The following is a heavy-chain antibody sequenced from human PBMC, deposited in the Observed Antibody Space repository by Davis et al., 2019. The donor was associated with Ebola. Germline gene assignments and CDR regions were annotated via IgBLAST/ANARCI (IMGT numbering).Heavy chain of an antibody. Sequence: MPSETLSLTCAVSGGSISSSNWWSCVRQPPGKGLEWTGQIYHSGSTYYNPSLKSRVTISVDKSKNQFSLKLSSVTAADTAVYYCARVGPARPVFGVLRKDYYYYYGMDVWGQGTTVTVSS. CDR1: GGSISSSNW. J-gene: IGHJ6*02. CDR3: ARVGPARPVFGVLRKDYYYYYGMDV. CDR2: IYHSGST. V-gene: IGHV4-4*02. D-gene: IGHD3-3*01.